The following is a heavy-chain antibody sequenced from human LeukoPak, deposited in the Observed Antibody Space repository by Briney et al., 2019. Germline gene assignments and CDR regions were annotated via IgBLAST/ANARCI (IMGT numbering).Heavy chain of an antibody. J-gene: IGHJ4*02. CDR3: AKEGHIVVVTAIVGEYYFDY. Sequence: GGSLRLSCAASGFTFSSYAMSWVRQAPGKGLEWVSAISGSGGSTYYADSVKGRFTISRDNSKNTLYLQMNSLRAEDTAVYYCAKEGHIVVVTAIVGEYYFDYWGQGTLVTVSS. D-gene: IGHD2-21*02. CDR2: ISGSGGST. V-gene: IGHV3-23*01. CDR1: GFTFSSYA.